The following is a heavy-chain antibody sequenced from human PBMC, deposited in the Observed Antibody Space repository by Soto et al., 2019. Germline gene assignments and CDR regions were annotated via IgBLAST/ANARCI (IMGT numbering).Heavy chain of an antibody. Sequence: GGSLRLSCAASGFTFSSYAMHWVRQAPGKGLEWVAVISYDGSNKYYADSVKGRFTISRDNSKNTLYLQMNSLRAEDTAVYYCAREVRSIAARPFYFDYWGQGTLVTVSS. CDR2: ISYDGSNK. CDR3: AREVRSIAARPFYFDY. J-gene: IGHJ4*02. D-gene: IGHD6-6*01. CDR1: GFTFSSYA. V-gene: IGHV3-30-3*01.